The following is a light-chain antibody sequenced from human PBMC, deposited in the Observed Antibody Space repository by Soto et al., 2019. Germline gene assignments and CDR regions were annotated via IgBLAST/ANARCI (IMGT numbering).Light chain of an antibody. CDR1: RQVSISY. J-gene: IGKJ1*01. CDR3: QQYGNLPQT. Sequence: GAVSLSHEERATLSCSVARQVSISYLAWYQQKPGKAPRLLIYGASNRATGVPARFSGSGSGTDFTLTISRLQPEDIAGYYCQQYGNLPQTFGQGAMADIK. CDR2: GAS. V-gene: IGKV3-20*01.